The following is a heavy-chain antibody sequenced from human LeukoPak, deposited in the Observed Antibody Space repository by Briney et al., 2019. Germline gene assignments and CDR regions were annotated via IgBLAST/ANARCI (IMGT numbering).Heavy chain of an antibody. V-gene: IGHV1-24*01. CDR3: ATSKEGYDILTGYYYGMDV. CDR1: GYTLTELF. CDR2: FDPEDGET. D-gene: IGHD3-9*01. Sequence: ASVKVSCKVSGYTLTELFMHWVRQAPGKGLEWMGGFDPEDGETIYAQKFQGRVTMTEDTSTDTAYMELSSLRSEDTAVYYCATSKEGYDILTGYYYGMDVWGQGTTVTVSS. J-gene: IGHJ6*02.